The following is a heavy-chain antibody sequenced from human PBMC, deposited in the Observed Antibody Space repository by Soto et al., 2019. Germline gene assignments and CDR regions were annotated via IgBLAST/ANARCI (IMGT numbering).Heavy chain of an antibody. J-gene: IGHJ5*02. V-gene: IGHV4-59*01. CDR1: GGSISSYY. D-gene: IGHD1-7*01. Sequence: SETLSLTCTVSGGSISSYYWSWIRPPPGKGLEWIGYIYYSGSTNYNPSLESRVTISVDTSKNQFYLKLSSVTAADTAVYYCAGSLITGTIRRLQTTRPFDPWGQGTLVTVSS. CDR3: AGSLITGTIRRLQTTRPFDP. CDR2: IYYSGST.